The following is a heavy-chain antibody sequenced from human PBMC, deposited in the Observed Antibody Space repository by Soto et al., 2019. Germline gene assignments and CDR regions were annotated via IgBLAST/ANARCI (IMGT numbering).Heavy chain of an antibody. J-gene: IGHJ6*02. V-gene: IGHV5-10-1*01. CDR2: IDPSDSYT. D-gene: IGHD4-17*01. Sequence: GESLKISCKGSGYSFTSYWISWVRQMPGKGLEWMGRIDPSDSYTNYSPSFQGHVTISADKSISAAYLQWSSLKASDTAMYYCARRTDYGDYEYYYGMDVWGQGTTVTVSS. CDR1: GYSFTSYW. CDR3: ARRTDYGDYEYYYGMDV.